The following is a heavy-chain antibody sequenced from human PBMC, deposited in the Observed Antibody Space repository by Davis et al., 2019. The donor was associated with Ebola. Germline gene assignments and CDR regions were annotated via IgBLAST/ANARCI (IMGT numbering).Heavy chain of an antibody. Sequence: GESLKISCTGSGYSFTSYWISWVRQMPGKGLEWMGRIDPSDSYTNYSPSFQGHVTISADKSISTAYLQWSSLKASDTAMYYCASTPYYYYGMDVWGQGTTVTVSS. CDR2: IDPSDSYT. V-gene: IGHV5-10-1*01. CDR3: ASTPYYYYGMDV. CDR1: GYSFTSYW. J-gene: IGHJ6*02.